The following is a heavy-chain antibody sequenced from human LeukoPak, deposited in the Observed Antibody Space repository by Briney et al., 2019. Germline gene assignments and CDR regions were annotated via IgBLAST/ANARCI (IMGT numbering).Heavy chain of an antibody. Sequence: GGSLRLSCAASGFTFSTYPMHWVRQAPGKGLEWVAVVADDGKDKHYVESVKGRFTISRDNSKSTLYLQMNSLRVEDTAVYYCARDRHIAGAGYYFDYWGQGTLVTVSS. CDR2: VADDGKDK. D-gene: IGHD6-19*01. J-gene: IGHJ4*02. V-gene: IGHV3-30*04. CDR1: GFTFSTYP. CDR3: ARDRHIAGAGYYFDY.